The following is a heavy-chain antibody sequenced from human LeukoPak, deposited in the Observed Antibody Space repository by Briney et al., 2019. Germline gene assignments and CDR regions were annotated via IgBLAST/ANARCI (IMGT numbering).Heavy chain of an antibody. D-gene: IGHD3-22*01. J-gene: IGHJ4*02. CDR3: AKINNYDDY. CDR1: GFTFTTFG. V-gene: IGHV3-30*18. CDR2: ISPHGDIE. Sequence: GRSLGLSCAASGFTFTTFGIHWVRQAPGKGLEWVAAISPHGDIEYYTDSVKGRFTISRDNSKNMIYLQMNSLRGEDSAVYYCAKINNYDDYWGQGNLVTVSS.